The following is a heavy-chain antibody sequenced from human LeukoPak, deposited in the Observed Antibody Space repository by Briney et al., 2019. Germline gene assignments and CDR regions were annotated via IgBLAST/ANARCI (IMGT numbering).Heavy chain of an antibody. CDR2: IYYSGST. CDR3: ARSKAHLSTSWYGNWFDP. D-gene: IGHD2-2*01. J-gene: IGHJ5*02. CDR1: GGSISSSSYY. V-gene: IGHV4-39*01. Sequence: PSETLSLTCTVSGGSISSSSYYWGWIRQPPGKGLEWIGSIYYSGSTYYNPSLKSRVTISVDTSKNQFSLKLSSVTAADTAVYYCARSKAHLSTSWYGNWFDPWGQGTLVTVSS.